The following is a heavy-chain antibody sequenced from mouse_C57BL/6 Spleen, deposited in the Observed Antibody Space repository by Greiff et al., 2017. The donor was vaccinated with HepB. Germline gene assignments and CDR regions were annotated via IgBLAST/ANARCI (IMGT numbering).Heavy chain of an antibody. CDR2: INPNYGTN. J-gene: IGHJ2*01. D-gene: IGHD2-4*01. Sequence: EVQRVESGPELVKPGASVKISCKASGYSFTDYNMNWVKQSNGKSLEWIGVINPNYGTNSYNQKFKGKATLTIDQSTSTAYMQLNSLTSEDSAVYYYARRSPIYYNYDYWGKGTTLTVSS. CDR1: GYSFTDYN. V-gene: IGHV1-39*01. CDR3: ARRSPIYYNYDY.